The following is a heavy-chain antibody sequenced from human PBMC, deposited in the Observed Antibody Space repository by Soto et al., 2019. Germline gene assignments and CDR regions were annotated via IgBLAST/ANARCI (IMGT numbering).Heavy chain of an antibody. CDR1: GGSIDTGGFY. V-gene: IGHV4-31*03. J-gene: IGHJ4*02. D-gene: IGHD2-21*01. Sequence: SETLSLTCSVSGGSIDTGGFYWSWARQLPGKGLQWVGYIYYTGAAYYNPALKSRVVISLDTSANQFSLSLTSLTAADTAVYYCASGTFNDISFDSWGQGRLVTVSS. CDR3: ASGTFNDISFDS. CDR2: IYYTGAA.